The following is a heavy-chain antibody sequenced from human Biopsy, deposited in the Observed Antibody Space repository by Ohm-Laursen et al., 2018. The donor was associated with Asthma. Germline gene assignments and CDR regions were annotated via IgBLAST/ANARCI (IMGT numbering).Heavy chain of an antibody. CDR3: ARDRYGDYVGWFDP. Sequence: SLRLSCAAPGFTFSSYSMNWVRQAPGKGLEWVSSISSSSSYIYYADSVKGRFTISRDNAKNSLYLQMSSLRAEDTAVYYCARDRYGDYVGWFDPWGQGTLVTVSS. D-gene: IGHD4-17*01. J-gene: IGHJ5*02. CDR1: GFTFSSYS. CDR2: ISSSSSYI. V-gene: IGHV3-21*01.